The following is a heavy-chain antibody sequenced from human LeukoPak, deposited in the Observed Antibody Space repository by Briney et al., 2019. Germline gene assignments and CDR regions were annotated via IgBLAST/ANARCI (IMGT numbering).Heavy chain of an antibody. CDR2: MLQNGKN. V-gene: IGHV4-38-2*02. CDR1: GYLVSDYYC. Sequence: SETLSLTCNVSGYLVSDYYCWGWIRQPPGKGVEWIGSMLQNGKNDYNPSLSSRVTLSVDTSMNQFSLSVSSMTAADTAVYYCARNGGGYNWNDFFDYWGQGTLVTVSS. J-gene: IGHJ4*02. CDR3: ARNGGGYNWNDFFDY. D-gene: IGHD1-1*01.